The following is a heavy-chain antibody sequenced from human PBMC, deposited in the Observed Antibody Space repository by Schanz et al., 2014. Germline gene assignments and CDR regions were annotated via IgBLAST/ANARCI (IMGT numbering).Heavy chain of an antibody. Sequence: VHLEESGGGVVQPGRSLRLSCAASGFPFSSYALHWVRQAPGKGLEWVAVISYDGVNTYYADSVKGRFTISRDNSKNTLYLQMNSLRGEDTAVYYCASPALVQGLMPEYYFDYWGQGTLVTVSS. V-gene: IGHV3-30-3*01. D-gene: IGHD3-10*01. CDR3: ASPALVQGLMPEYYFDY. CDR2: ISYDGVNT. CDR1: GFPFSSYA. J-gene: IGHJ4*02.